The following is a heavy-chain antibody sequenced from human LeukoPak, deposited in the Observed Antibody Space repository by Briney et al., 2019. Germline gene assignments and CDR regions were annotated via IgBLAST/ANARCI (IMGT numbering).Heavy chain of an antibody. V-gene: IGHV4-61*01. CDR2: IYYSGST. CDR3: ARVSTEWIAAAGTHWFDP. CDR1: GGSISIISYY. Sequence: PSETLSLTCTVSGGSISIISYYWSWIRQPPGKGLEWIGYIYYSGSTNYNPSLKSRVTISVDTSKNQFSLKLSSVTAADTAVYYCARVSTEWIAAAGTHWFDPWGQGTLVTVSS. D-gene: IGHD6-13*01. J-gene: IGHJ5*02.